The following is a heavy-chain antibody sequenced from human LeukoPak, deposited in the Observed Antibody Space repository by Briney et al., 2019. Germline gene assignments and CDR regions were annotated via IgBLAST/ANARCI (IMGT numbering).Heavy chain of an antibody. Sequence: GGSLRLSCAASGFTFSSYAMSWVRQAPGKGLEWVSAISGTGGRTYYADSVKGRFTISRDNSKNTLYLQMNSLRAEDTAVYYCAKEPASSGGFDPWAREPWSPSPQ. D-gene: IGHD2-15*01. CDR1: GFTFSSYA. J-gene: IGHJ5*02. CDR3: AKEPASSGGFDP. CDR2: ISGTGGRT. V-gene: IGHV3-23*01.